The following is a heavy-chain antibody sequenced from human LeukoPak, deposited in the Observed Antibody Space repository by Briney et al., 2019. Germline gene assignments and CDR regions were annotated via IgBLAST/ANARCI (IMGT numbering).Heavy chain of an antibody. J-gene: IGHJ3*01. Sequence: SETLSLTCTVSGGSISSYYWSWIRQPPGKGLEWIGYIYYSGSTNYNPSLKSRVTISVDKSKNQFSLKLSSVTAADTAVYYCRQSHILDDGWGQGTMVTVSS. V-gene: IGHV4-59*12. CDR2: IYYSGST. CDR3: RQSHILDDG. D-gene: IGHD2-21*01. CDR1: GGSISSYY.